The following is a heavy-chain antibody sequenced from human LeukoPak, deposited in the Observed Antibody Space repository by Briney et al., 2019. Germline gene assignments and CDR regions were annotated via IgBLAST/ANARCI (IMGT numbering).Heavy chain of an antibody. CDR2: INPNSGGT. CDR1: GYTFTGYY. J-gene: IGHJ3*02. Sequence: GASVKVSCKASGYTFTGYYMHRVRQAPGQGPEWMGWINPNSGGTNYAQKFQGRVTMTRDTSISTAYMELSRLRSDDTAVYYCARAALAAATDAFDIWGQGTMVTVSS. V-gene: IGHV1-2*02. CDR3: ARAALAAATDAFDI. D-gene: IGHD6-13*01.